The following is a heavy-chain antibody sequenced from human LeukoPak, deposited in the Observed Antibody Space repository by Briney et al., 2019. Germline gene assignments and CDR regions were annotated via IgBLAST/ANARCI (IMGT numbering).Heavy chain of an antibody. CDR3: AGENFGSYYVINYFDY. CDR2: IIPIFGTA. Sequence: GSSVKVSCKASGGTIGSYAISWVREAPGQGLEWMGGIIPIFGTANYAQKFQGRVTITADESTSTAYMELSSLRSEDKLVYYCAGENFGSYYVINYFDYWGQGTVVTVSS. D-gene: IGHD1-26*01. J-gene: IGHJ4*02. CDR1: GGTIGSYA. V-gene: IGHV1-69*01.